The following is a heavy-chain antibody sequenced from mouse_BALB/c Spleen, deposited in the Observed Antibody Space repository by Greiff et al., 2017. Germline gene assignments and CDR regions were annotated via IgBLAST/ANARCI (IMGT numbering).Heavy chain of an antibody. V-gene: IGHV2-9*02. CDR3: ARVPYYYGSSHWYFDV. J-gene: IGHJ1*01. Sequence: VQLTESGPGLVAPSQSLSITCTVSGFSLTSYGVNWVRQHPGKGLEWLGVIGAGGSTNYNSALMSRLSISKDNSKSQVFLKMNSLQTDDTAMYYCARVPYYYGSSHWYFDVWGAGTTVTVSS. CDR2: IGAGGST. CDR1: GFSLTSYG. D-gene: IGHD1-1*01.